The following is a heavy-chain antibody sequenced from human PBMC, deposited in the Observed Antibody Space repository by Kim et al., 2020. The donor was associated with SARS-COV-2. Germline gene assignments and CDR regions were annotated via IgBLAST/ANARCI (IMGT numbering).Heavy chain of an antibody. Sequence: YVDSVKGRFTISRDNAKNSLYLQMNSLRAEDTAVYYCARDSEGSGGLFDYWGQGTLVTVSS. J-gene: IGHJ4*02. CDR3: ARDSEGSGGLFDY. V-gene: IGHV3-7*01. D-gene: IGHD1-26*01.